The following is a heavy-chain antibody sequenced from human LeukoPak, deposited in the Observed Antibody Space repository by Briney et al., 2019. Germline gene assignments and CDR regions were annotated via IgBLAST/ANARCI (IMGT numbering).Heavy chain of an antibody. CDR3: ATLRAFYYDSSQRGDY. Sequence: GGSLRLSCAASGFTFSTYAMTWVRQAPGKGLEWVSGIGGSGGSTFYADSLKGRFTISRDNSKNTLYLQMNSLRAEDTAVYYCATLRAFYYDSSQRGDYWGQGTLVTVSS. CDR2: IGGSGGST. D-gene: IGHD3-16*01. J-gene: IGHJ4*02. CDR1: GFTFSTYA. V-gene: IGHV3-23*01.